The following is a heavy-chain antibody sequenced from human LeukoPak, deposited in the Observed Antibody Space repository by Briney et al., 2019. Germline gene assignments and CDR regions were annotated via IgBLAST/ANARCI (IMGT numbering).Heavy chain of an antibody. CDR2: INWNGGST. V-gene: IGHV3-20*01. D-gene: IGHD6-13*01. CDR1: GFTFDDYG. J-gene: IGHJ5*02. Sequence: RPGGSLRLSCAASGFTFDDYGMSWVRQAPGKGLEWVSGINWNGGSTGHADSVKGRFTISRDNAKNSLYLQMNSLRAEDTALYHCARDLESSSRGGFDTWGQGTLVTVSS. CDR3: ARDLESSSRGGFDT.